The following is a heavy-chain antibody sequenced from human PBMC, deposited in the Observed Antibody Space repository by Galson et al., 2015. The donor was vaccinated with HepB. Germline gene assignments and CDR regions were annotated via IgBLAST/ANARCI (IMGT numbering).Heavy chain of an antibody. V-gene: IGHV3-21*01. Sequence: SLRLSCAASGFTFSSYSMNWVRQAPGKGLEWVSSISSSSSYIYYADSVKGRFTISRDNAKNSLYLQMNSLRAEDTAVYYCARSAVAPEGCFDYWGQGTLVTVSS. J-gene: IGHJ4*02. CDR1: GFTFSSYS. D-gene: IGHD6-19*01. CDR2: ISSSSSYI. CDR3: ARSAVAPEGCFDY.